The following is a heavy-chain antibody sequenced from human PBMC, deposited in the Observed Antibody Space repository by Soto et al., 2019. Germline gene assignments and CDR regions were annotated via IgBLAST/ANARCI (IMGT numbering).Heavy chain of an antibody. CDR2: ISTSSSTI. V-gene: IGHV3-48*02. Sequence: GXSLRLSCAASGFTFSTYSINWVVQAPGKGLEWVSYISTSSSTIYYADSVKGRFTISRDNAKNSLYLQMNSLRDEDTAVYYCARVVGGTAMVLDYWGQGTLVTVSS. CDR1: GFTFSTYS. D-gene: IGHD5-18*01. CDR3: ARVVGGTAMVLDY. J-gene: IGHJ4*02.